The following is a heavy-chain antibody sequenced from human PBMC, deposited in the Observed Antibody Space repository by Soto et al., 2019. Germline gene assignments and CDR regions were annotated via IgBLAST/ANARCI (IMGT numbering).Heavy chain of an antibody. CDR2: ISSSGSTI. D-gene: IGHD6-19*01. J-gene: IGHJ3*02. CDR3: ARLYSSGWIDAFDI. Sequence: GGSLRLSCAASGFTFSSYEMNWVRQAPGKGLEWVSYISSSGSTIYYADSVKGRFTISRDNAKNSLYLQMNSLRAEDTAVYYCARLYSSGWIDAFDIWGQGTMVTV. V-gene: IGHV3-48*03. CDR1: GFTFSSYE.